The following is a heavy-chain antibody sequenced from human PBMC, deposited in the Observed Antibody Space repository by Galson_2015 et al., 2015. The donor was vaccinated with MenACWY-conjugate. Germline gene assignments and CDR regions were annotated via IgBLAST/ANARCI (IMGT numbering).Heavy chain of an antibody. CDR1: GGSIRNYY. D-gene: IGHD1-26*01. Sequence: SETLPLTCTVSGGSIRNYYWSWIRQPPGKGLEWIGYMYHSETPRYNPSLRSRVTISVDTSRNQFSLKLTSVTAADTAVYYCASGGTHPRRFLNWIDPWGQGSLVTVSS. CDR2: MYHSETP. V-gene: IGHV4-59*01. J-gene: IGHJ5*02. CDR3: ASGGTHPRRFLNWIDP.